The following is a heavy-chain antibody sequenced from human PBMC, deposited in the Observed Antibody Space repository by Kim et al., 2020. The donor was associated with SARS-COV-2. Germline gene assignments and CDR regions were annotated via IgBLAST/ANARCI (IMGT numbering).Heavy chain of an antibody. V-gene: IGHV3-11*05. J-gene: IGHJ4*02. D-gene: IGHD6-19*01. CDR3: ARDLGSGWYYFDY. CDR2: ISSSSSYT. CDR1: GFTFSDYY. Sequence: GGSLRLSCAASGFTFSDYYMSWIRQAPGKGLEWVSYISSSSSYTNYADSVKGRFTISRDNAKNSLYLQMNSLRAEDTAVYYCARDLGSGWYYFDYWGQGTLVTVSS.